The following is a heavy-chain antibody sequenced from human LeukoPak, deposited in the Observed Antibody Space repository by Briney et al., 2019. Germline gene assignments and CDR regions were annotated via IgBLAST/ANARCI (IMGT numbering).Heavy chain of an antibody. CDR1: GYTFTGYY. J-gene: IGHJ1*01. CDR2: INPNSGGT. CDR3: ARGPPQLGIVVIPAAIIPFQH. Sequence: ASVKVSCKASGYTFTGYYMHWVRQAPGQGLEWMGWINPNSGGTNYAQKFQGWVTMTRDTSISTAYMELSSLRSDDTAVYYCARGPPQLGIVVIPAAIIPFQHWGQGTLVTVSS. V-gene: IGHV1-2*04. D-gene: IGHD2-2*03.